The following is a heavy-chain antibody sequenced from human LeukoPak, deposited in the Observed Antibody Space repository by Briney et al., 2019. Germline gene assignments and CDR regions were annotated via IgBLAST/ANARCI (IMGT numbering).Heavy chain of an antibody. Sequence: ASVKVSCKASGYTFTNYAMHWVRQAPGQRLEWMGWINAGNGNTKYSQKFQGRVTITRDTSASTAYMDLSNLRSEDTAVYYCARGYSSSFLGWIDPWGQGTLVTVSS. J-gene: IGHJ5*02. D-gene: IGHD6-13*01. CDR3: ARGYSSSFLGWIDP. CDR1: GYTFTNYA. CDR2: INAGNGNT. V-gene: IGHV1-3*01.